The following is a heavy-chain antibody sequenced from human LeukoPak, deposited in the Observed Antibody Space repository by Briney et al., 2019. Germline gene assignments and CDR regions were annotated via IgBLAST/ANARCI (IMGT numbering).Heavy chain of an antibody. Sequence: PSETLSLICTVSGGSISSGDYYWSWIRQPPGKGLEWIGYIYYSGSTYYNPSLKSRVTISVDTSKNQFSLKLSSVTAADTAVYYCARLYGGSYKYYFDYWGQGTLVTVSS. V-gene: IGHV4-30-4*08. D-gene: IGHD1-26*01. CDR1: GGSISSGDYY. CDR2: IYYSGST. J-gene: IGHJ4*02. CDR3: ARLYGGSYKYYFDY.